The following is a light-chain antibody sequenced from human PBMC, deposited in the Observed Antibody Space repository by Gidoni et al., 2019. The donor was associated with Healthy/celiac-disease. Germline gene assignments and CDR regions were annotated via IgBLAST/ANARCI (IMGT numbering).Light chain of an antibody. CDR1: QSISSY. CDR3: QQRSNWPGIT. J-gene: IGKJ5*01. V-gene: IGKV3-11*01. CDR2: DAS. Sequence: DIVLPQSPATLSLSPGQSATPSCRASQSISSYLAWYQQKPGQAPRLLIYDASNRAPGIPARFSGSGSGTDFTLTISSREPEDFAVYYCQQRSNWPGITFGQGTRLEIK.